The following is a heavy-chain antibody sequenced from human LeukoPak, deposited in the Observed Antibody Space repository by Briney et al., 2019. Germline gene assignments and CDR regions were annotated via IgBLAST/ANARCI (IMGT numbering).Heavy chain of an antibody. D-gene: IGHD4-17*01. V-gene: IGHV1-18*01. CDR1: GYTFTRWN. J-gene: IGHJ5*02. Sequence: GASVKVSCKASGYTFTRWNFSWVRQAPGQGLEGMGWFSAYNGNTNYAQTLQGSVTMTTDTSTSTAYMELRSLRSDDTAVYYCASGPGHDYAAPKFDPWGQGTLVTVSS. CDR2: FSAYNGNT. CDR3: ASGPGHDYAAPKFDP.